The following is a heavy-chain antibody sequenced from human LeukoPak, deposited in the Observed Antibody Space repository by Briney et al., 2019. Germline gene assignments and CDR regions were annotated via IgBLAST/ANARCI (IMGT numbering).Heavy chain of an antibody. J-gene: IGHJ4*02. CDR1: GGSIISSTYY. CDR3: ARDEVGRFDY. V-gene: IGHV4-39*07. CDR2: LYYFGST. Sequence: SETLSLTCTVSGGSIISSTYYWGWIRQPPGKGLEWIGSLYYFGSTYYNPSLKSRLTISVDTSKNQFSLRLTFVTAADTAVYYCARDEVGRFDYWGQGTLVTVSS. D-gene: IGHD1-26*01.